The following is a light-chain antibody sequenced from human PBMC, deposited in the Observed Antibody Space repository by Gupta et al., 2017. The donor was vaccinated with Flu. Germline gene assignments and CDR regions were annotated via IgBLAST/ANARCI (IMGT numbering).Light chain of an antibody. CDR1: QTRVHSDGDTY. CDR2: KGS. CDR3: KQGVHWPYT. J-gene: IGKJ2*01. V-gene: IGKV2-30*02. Sequence: VTLGKPASISCRSGQTRVHSDGDTYLNWFQQRPGQSPRRLIYKGSNRDSGVPDRISGSGSGTDFTLKISGVGAEDVGIYYCKQGVHWPYTFGQGTKLDIK.